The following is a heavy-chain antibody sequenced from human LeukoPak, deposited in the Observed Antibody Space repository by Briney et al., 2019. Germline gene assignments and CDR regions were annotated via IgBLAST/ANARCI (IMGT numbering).Heavy chain of an antibody. Sequence: GGSLRLSCAASGLTYNSYWMSWVRQAPGKGLQWVAHINQDGSKSNYVDSVKGRFTISRDNAKNSLYLQVSSLRAEDTAVYYCARLKSEWQGDYFDYWGQGTLVTVSS. V-gene: IGHV3-7*01. J-gene: IGHJ4*02. CDR1: GLTYNSYW. CDR2: INQDGSKS. D-gene: IGHD3-3*01. CDR3: ARLKSEWQGDYFDY.